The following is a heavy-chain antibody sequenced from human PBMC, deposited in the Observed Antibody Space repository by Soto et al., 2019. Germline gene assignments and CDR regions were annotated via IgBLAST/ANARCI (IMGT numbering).Heavy chain of an antibody. V-gene: IGHV4-30-2*01. Sequence: PSETLSLTCAVSGGSITSGGYSWSWIRQPPGKGLEFIGYIYYGGTTYYNPSLKSRVTISLDGSKNQFSLKLSSVTAADTAVYYCARSPGGDYYYYGMDVSGQGTTDIVSS. CDR3: ARSPGGDYYYYGMDV. CDR1: GGSITSGGYS. D-gene: IGHD6-25*01. CDR2: IYYGGTT. J-gene: IGHJ6*02.